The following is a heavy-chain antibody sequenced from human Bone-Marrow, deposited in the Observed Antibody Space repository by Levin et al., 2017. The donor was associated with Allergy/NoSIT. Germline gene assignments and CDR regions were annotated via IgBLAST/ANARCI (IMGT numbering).Heavy chain of an antibody. D-gene: IGHD3-22*01. CDR3: AKVYEASIHYDSSGYYHLSYYYDDGMDV. CDR1: GFTFSSYG. Sequence: GGSLRLSCAASGFTFSSYGMHWVRQAPGKGLGWVAVISYDGSNKYYADSVKGRFTISRDNSKNTLYLQMNSLRAEDTAVYYCAKVYEASIHYDSSGYYHLSYYYDDGMDVWGQGTTVTVSS. CDR2: ISYDGSNK. J-gene: IGHJ6*02. V-gene: IGHV3-30*18.